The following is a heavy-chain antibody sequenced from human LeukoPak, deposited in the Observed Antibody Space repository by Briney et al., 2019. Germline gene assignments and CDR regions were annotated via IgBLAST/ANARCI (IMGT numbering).Heavy chain of an antibody. CDR2: IVVGSGNT. Sequence: SVKVSCKASGFTFTSSAMQWVRQARGQRLEWIGWIVVGSGNTNYAQKFQERVTITRDMSTTTDYMELSSLRSEDTAVYYCARDNSVGDVAWWFDPWGQGTLVTVSS. CDR3: ARDNSVGDVAWWFDP. J-gene: IGHJ5*02. V-gene: IGHV1-58*02. CDR1: GFTFTSSA. D-gene: IGHD1-26*01.